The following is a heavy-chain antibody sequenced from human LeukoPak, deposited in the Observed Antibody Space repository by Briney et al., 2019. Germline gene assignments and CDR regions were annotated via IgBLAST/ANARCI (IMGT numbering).Heavy chain of an antibody. Sequence: GASVKVSCKASGYTFTGYYMHWVRQAPGQGLEWMGWINPNSGGTNYAQKFQGRVTMTRDTSISTAYMELSRLRSDDTAVYYCARSTRYYGSGSYYDYWGQGTLVTVSS. CDR2: INPNSGGT. D-gene: IGHD3-10*01. J-gene: IGHJ4*02. CDR1: GYTFTGYY. CDR3: ARSTRYYGSGSYYDY. V-gene: IGHV1-2*02.